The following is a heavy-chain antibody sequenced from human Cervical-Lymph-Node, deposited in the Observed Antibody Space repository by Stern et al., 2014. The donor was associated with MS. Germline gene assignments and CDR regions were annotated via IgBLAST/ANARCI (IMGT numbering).Heavy chain of an antibody. CDR3: ARDSSKGGSNY. D-gene: IGHD2-2*01. CDR2: IWYDGSNK. Sequence: QMQLVQSGGGVVQPGRSLRLACAASGFTFSSYGMHWVRQAPDKGLEWVAVIWYDGSNKYYADSVKGRFTISRDNSKNTLYLQMNSLRAEDTAVYYCARDSSKGGSNYWGQGTLVTVSS. CDR1: GFTFSSYG. V-gene: IGHV3-33*01. J-gene: IGHJ4*02.